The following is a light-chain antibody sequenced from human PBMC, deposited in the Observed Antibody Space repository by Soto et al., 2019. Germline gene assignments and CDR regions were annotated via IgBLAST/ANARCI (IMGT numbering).Light chain of an antibody. J-gene: IGLJ1*01. CDR1: SSDVGSYNL. CDR2: EGI. V-gene: IGLV2-23*01. Sequence: QSVLTQPASVSGSPGQSITISCTGTSSDVGSYNLVSWYQQYPGKVPKLVIYEGIKRPSGVSNRFSASKSGNTASLTISGLQTEYEADYYCCSYVGNSYVFGTGTKVTVL. CDR3: CSYVGNSYV.